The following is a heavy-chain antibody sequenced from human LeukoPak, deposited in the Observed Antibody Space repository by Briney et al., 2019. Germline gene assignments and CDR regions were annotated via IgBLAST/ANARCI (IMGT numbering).Heavy chain of an antibody. Sequence: AGGSLRLSCAASGFTFSSYAMSWVRQAPGKGLEWVSVIYSGGSTYYADSVKGRFTISRDNSKNTLYLQMNSLRAEDTAVYYCAHRRGYYFDFWGQGTLVTVSS. CDR2: IYSGGST. CDR1: GFTFSSYA. CDR3: AHRRGYYFDF. D-gene: IGHD2-2*01. V-gene: IGHV3-53*01. J-gene: IGHJ4*02.